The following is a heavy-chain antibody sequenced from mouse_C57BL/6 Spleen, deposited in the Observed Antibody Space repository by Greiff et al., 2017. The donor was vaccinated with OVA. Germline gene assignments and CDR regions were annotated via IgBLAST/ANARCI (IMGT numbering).Heavy chain of an antibody. CDR3: ANQESLYGKRAMDY. CDR1: GFSLTSYG. V-gene: IGHV2-5*01. J-gene: IGHJ4*01. D-gene: IGHD2-1*01. CDR2: IWRGGST. Sequence: VKVVESGPGLVQPSQSLSITCTVSGFSLTSYGVHWVRQSPGKGLEWLGVIWRGGSTDYNAAFMSRLSITKDNSKSQVFFKMNSLQADDTAIYYCANQESLYGKRAMDYWGQGTSVTVSS.